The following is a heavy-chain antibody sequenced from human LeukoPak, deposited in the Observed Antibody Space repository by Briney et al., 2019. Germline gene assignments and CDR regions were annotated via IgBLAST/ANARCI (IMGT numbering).Heavy chain of an antibody. CDR1: GYTFTSYG. CDR3: ARDSEDSPSNDRKWVRVRGPYDGMDV. J-gene: IGHJ6*02. Sequence: ASVKVSCKASGYTFTSYGISWVRQAPGQGLEWMGWISGYNGNTNYAQKLQGRVTMTTDTSTSTAYMELGSLKSEDTAVYYCARDSEDSPSNDRKWVRVRGPYDGMDVWGQGTTVTVSS. D-gene: IGHD3-10*01. V-gene: IGHV1-18*01. CDR2: ISGYNGNT.